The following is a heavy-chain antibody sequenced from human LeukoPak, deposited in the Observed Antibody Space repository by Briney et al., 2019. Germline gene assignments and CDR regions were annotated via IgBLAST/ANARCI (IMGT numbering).Heavy chain of an antibody. J-gene: IGHJ5*02. CDR2: ISAYNGHT. V-gene: IGHV1-18*01. CDR3: ARDRGDYGGNSNWFDP. CDR1: GYTFTNSG. Sequence: ASVKVSCNASGYTFTNSGITWVRQAPGQGLEWMGWISAYNGHTKYAQKLQGRVTMTTDSSTSTAYMEVRSLRSEDTAVYYCARDRGDYGGNSNWFDPWGQGTLVTVSS. D-gene: IGHD4-23*01.